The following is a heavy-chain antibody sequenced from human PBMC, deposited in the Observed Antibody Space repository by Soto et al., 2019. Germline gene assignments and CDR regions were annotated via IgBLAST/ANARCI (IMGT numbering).Heavy chain of an antibody. D-gene: IGHD3-22*01. CDR1: CGSISSGDYS. CDR2: IYHSGST. J-gene: IGHJ4*02. CDR3: ARAGHDSSGYYLDY. Sequence: QLQLQESGPGLVKPSQTLSLTCAVSCGSISSGDYSWSWSRQPPGKGLEWIGYIYHSGSTYYNPSLKSRVTISVDRSKNQCSLKLSSVTAADTAVYYCARAGHDSSGYYLDYWGQGTLVTVSS. V-gene: IGHV4-30-2*01.